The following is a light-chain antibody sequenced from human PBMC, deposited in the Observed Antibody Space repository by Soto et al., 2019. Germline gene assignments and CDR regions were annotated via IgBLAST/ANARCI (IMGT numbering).Light chain of an antibody. Sequence: QSVLTQPPSVSAAPGQKVTISCSGGSSNIGNNYVSWYQHLPGTAPKLLIYENNRRPSGIPDRFSGSKSGASATLGITGLQTGDEADYYCGKWDSRLSAVVFGGGTKLTVL. CDR3: GKWDSRLSAVV. CDR2: ENN. V-gene: IGLV1-51*02. CDR1: SSNIGNNY. J-gene: IGLJ2*01.